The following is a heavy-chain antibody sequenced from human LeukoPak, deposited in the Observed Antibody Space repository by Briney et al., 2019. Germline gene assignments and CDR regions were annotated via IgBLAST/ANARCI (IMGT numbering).Heavy chain of an antibody. CDR2: IYHSGSP. CDR1: GGSISSGGYY. Sequence: PSETLSLTCTVSGGSISSGGYYWSWIRQPPGKGLEWIGYIYHSGSPYYNPSLKSRVTISVDTSKNQFSLKLSSVTAADTAVYFCARTDGFSSGWHDYWGQGTLVTVSS. CDR3: ARTDGFSSGWHDY. D-gene: IGHD6-19*01. V-gene: IGHV4-30-2*01. J-gene: IGHJ4*02.